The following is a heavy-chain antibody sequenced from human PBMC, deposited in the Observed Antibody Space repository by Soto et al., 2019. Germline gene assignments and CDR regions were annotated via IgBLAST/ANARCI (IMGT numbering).Heavy chain of an antibody. D-gene: IGHD4-17*01. CDR3: ARHPSDYGGNSPYYFDY. CDR1: GYSFTSYW. Sequence: GESLKISCKGSGYSFTSYWISWVRQMPGKGLEWMGRIDPSDSYTNYSPSFQGHVTISADKSISTAYLQWSSLKASDTAMYYCARHPSDYGGNSPYYFDYWGQGTLVTVSS. V-gene: IGHV5-10-1*01. J-gene: IGHJ4*02. CDR2: IDPSDSYT.